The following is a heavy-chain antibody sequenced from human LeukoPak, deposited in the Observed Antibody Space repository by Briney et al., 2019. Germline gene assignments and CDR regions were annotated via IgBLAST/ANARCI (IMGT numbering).Heavy chain of an antibody. J-gene: IGHJ4*02. CDR3: ARVKEGDYPDY. CDR1: GFTFSSYS. Sequence: PGGSLRLSCAASGFTFSSYSMNWVRQAPGKGLGWVSSISSSSSYIYYADSVKGRFTISRDNAKNSLYLRMNSPRAEDTAVYYCARVKEGDYPDYWGQGTLVTVSS. CDR2: ISSSSSYI. D-gene: IGHD2-21*01. V-gene: IGHV3-21*01.